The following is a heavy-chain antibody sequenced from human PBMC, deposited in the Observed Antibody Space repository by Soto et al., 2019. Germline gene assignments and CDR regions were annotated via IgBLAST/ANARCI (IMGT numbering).Heavy chain of an antibody. D-gene: IGHD3-9*01. V-gene: IGHV3-30-3*01. CDR1: GFTFSSYA. J-gene: IGHJ4*02. CDR2: ISYDGSNK. CDR3: ARDTTAPTYYDILTGYHPPPF. Sequence: PGGSLRLSCAASGFTFSSYAMHWVRQAPGKGLEWVAVISYDGSNKYYADSVKGRFTISRDNSKNTLYLQMNSLRAEDTAVYYCARDTTAPTYYDILTGYHPPPFWGQGTLVTVSS.